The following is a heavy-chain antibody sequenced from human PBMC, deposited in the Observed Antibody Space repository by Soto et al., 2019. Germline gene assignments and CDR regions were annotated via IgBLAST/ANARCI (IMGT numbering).Heavy chain of an antibody. Sequence: GASVKVSCKASGGTFSSYTISWVRQAPGQGLEWMGRIIPILGIANYAQKFQGRVTITADKSTSTAYMELSSLRSGDTAVYYCARDWRTGGSDYWGQGTLVTVSS. CDR1: GGTFSSYT. CDR3: ARDWRTGGSDY. D-gene: IGHD7-27*01. CDR2: IIPILGIA. V-gene: IGHV1-69*04. J-gene: IGHJ4*02.